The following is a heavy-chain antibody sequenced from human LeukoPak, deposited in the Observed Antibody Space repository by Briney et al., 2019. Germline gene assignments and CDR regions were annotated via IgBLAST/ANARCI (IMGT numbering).Heavy chain of an antibody. J-gene: IGHJ6*03. Sequence: GGSLRLSCAASGFTFSSYWMSWVRQAPGKGLEWVANIKQDGSEKNYVDSAKGRFTISRDNSKNTLYLQMNSLRAEDTAVYYCARVVTVAWSERRPGYFYMDVWGKGTTVTVSS. CDR1: GFTFSSYW. V-gene: IGHV3-7*01. CDR2: IKQDGSEK. CDR3: ARVVTVAWSERRPGYFYMDV. D-gene: IGHD6-19*01.